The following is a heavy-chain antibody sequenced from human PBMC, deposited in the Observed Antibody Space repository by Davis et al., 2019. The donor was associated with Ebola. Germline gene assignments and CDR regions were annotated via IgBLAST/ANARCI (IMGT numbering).Heavy chain of an antibody. V-gene: IGHV4-30-2*02. D-gene: IGHD2-21*02. CDR1: GASIASGGYS. CDR3: AVYTVVVTDIRAEYFQH. CDR2: IYHSGSA. Sequence: LRLSCVVSGASIASGGYSWSWIRQPPGKGLEWIGYIYHSGSAYYNPSLKSRVTMSVDRSRNQFSLRLSSVTAADTAVYYCAVYTVVVTDIRAEYFQHWGQGTLATVSS. J-gene: IGHJ1*01.